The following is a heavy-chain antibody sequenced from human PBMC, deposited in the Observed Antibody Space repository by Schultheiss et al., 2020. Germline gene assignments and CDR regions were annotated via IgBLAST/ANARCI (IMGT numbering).Heavy chain of an antibody. CDR3: AHSPSETETDGDYVPQFSYFDY. Sequence: SGPTLVKPTQTLTLTCTFSGFSLSTSGVGVGWIRQPPGKALEWLALIYWNDDKRYSPSLKSRLTITKDTSKNQVVLTMTNMDPVDTATYYCAHSPSETETDGDYVPQFSYFDYWGQGTLVTVFS. V-gene: IGHV2-5*01. CDR1: GFSLSTSGVG. CDR2: IYWNDDK. J-gene: IGHJ4*02. D-gene: IGHD4-17*01.